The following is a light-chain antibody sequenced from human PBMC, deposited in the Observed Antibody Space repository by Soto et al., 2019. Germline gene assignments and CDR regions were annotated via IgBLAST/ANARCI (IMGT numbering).Light chain of an antibody. CDR3: ASYAGRNNYV. Sequence: QSVLTQPPSASGSPGQSVTISCTGTSGDIGGYNYVSWYQQHPGKAPKLIIYDVTKRPSGVPDRFSGSRSANTASLTVSGLQAEDEADYYCASYAGRNNYVFGTGTKVTVL. J-gene: IGLJ1*01. V-gene: IGLV2-8*01. CDR1: SGDIGGYNY. CDR2: DVT.